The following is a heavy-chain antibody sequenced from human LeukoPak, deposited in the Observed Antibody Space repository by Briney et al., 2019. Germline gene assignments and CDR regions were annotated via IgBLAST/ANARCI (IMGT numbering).Heavy chain of an antibody. Sequence: GRSLRLSCAASGFTFSSYGIHWVRQAPGKGLEWVAVISYDGSSKYYADSVKGRFTISRDNSKNTLYLQMNSLRAEDTAMYYCAKDMGKYYYDGSDYWGQGTLVTVSS. CDR3: AKDMGKYYYDGSDY. V-gene: IGHV3-30*18. CDR2: ISYDGSSK. CDR1: GFTFSSYG. J-gene: IGHJ4*02. D-gene: IGHD3-22*01.